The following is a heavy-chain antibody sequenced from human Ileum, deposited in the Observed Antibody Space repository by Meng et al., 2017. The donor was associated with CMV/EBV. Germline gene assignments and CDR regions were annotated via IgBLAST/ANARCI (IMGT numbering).Heavy chain of an antibody. V-gene: IGHV1-46*02. J-gene: IGHJ5*02. CDR3: ARAGYGGNSENWFDP. CDR2: INPSGGST. D-gene: IGHD4-23*01. Sequence: SGYNFNSYEKHWGRQATGQGLEGMGIINPSGGSTSYGQKFQGRVTMTRDTSTSTVYMELSSLRSEDTAVYYCARAGYGGNSENWFDPWGQGTLVTVSS. CDR1: GYNFNSYE.